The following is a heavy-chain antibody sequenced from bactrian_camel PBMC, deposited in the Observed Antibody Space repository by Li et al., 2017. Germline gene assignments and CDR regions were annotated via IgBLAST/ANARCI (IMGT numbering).Heavy chain of an antibody. V-gene: IGHV3S6*01. CDR1: GFPFGSYS. J-gene: IGHJ4*01. D-gene: IGHD3*01. CDR3: VKEYEDRYDY. Sequence: HVQLVESGGGLVQPGGSLRLSCAASGFPFGSYSMAWVRQAPGKGLEWVSSIYADGRATLYADSMKGRFTVSRGNDKNTLYLRMNSLQTEDTGVYYCVKEYEDRYDYWGQGTQVTVS. CDR2: IYADGRAT.